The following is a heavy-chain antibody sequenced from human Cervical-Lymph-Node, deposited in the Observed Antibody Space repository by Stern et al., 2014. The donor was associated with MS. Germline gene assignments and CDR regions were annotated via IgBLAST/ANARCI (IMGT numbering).Heavy chain of an antibody. D-gene: IGHD1-26*01. CDR3: ARDRGSHSDY. V-gene: IGHV1-2*02. CDR1: GYSFTAYF. Sequence: QVQLMQSGAEVKKPGASVKVSCKGSGYSFTAYFIHWVRQAPGQGLEWMGWISTDTGGANYSQRFQGRVTMTRDTSISTPYMELSRLRSDDTAVYYCARDRGSHSDYWGQGTLVTVSS. CDR2: ISTDTGGA. J-gene: IGHJ4*02.